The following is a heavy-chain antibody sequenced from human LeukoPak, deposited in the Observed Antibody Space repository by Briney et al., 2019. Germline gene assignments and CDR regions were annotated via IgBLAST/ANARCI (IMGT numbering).Heavy chain of an antibody. CDR3: ARDMNDSSGLDY. J-gene: IGHJ4*02. D-gene: IGHD3-22*01. CDR1: GYTFTSYG. CDR2: ISAYNGNT. Sequence: ASVKVSCKASGYTFTSYGISWVRQAPGQGLEWMGWISAYNGNTNYAQKLQGRVTMTTDTSTSTAYTELRSLRSDDTAVYYCARDMNDSSGLDYWGQGTLVTVSS. V-gene: IGHV1-18*01.